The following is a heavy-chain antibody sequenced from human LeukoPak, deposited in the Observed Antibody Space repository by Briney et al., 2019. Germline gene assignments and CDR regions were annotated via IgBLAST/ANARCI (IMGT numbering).Heavy chain of an antibody. J-gene: IGHJ2*01. CDR3: ARGDSSPWYFDL. D-gene: IGHD6-13*01. CDR2: IYYSGST. CDR1: GGSISSYY. Sequence: PSKTLSPTCTVSGGSISSYYWSWIRQPPGKGLEWIGYIYYSGSTNYNPSLKSRVTISVDTSNNQFSLKLSSVTAADTAVYYCARGDSSPWYFDLWGRGTLVTVSS. V-gene: IGHV4-59*01.